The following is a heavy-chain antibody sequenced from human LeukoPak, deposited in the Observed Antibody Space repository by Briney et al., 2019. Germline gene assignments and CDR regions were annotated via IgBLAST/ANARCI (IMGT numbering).Heavy chain of an antibody. CDR3: ARTVDYCSTTKCYTGREKNNWFDP. Sequence: GESLKISCRGFGYTFTRYWIGWVRQMPGKGLEWMGIIYPDDSYTRYSPSFQGQVTISADKSISTAYLQWSSLKASDTAMYYCARTVDYCSTTKCYTGREKNNWFDPWGQGTLVTVSS. V-gene: IGHV5-51*01. D-gene: IGHD2-2*02. CDR1: GYTFTRYW. J-gene: IGHJ5*02. CDR2: IYPDDSYT.